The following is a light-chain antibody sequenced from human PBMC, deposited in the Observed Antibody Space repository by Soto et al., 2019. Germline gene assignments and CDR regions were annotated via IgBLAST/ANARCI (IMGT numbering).Light chain of an antibody. Sequence: QSVLTQPPSVSGAPGQRVTISCTGSSSNIGAGYDVHWYQQLPGTAPKLLIYGNSNRPSGVPDRISGSKSGTSASLAITGLQPEDEPDYYCHSYNRGRPLRVVGTGTKVT. V-gene: IGLV1-40*01. CDR1: SSNIGAGYD. J-gene: IGLJ1*01. CDR3: HSYNRGRPLRV. CDR2: GNS.